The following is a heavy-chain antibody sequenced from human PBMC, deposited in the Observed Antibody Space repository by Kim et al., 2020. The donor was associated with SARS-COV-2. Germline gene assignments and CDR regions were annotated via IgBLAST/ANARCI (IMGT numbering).Heavy chain of an antibody. D-gene: IGHD5-18*01. J-gene: IGHJ3*02. CDR2: ISTTGNYI. V-gene: IGHV3-21*01. Sequence: GGSLRPSCAASGFSLRSETMNWVRQAPGKGLEWVSSISTTGNYIYYADSVKGRFTISRDNANNPVFLLMNRLRAEDTALYYCARDPYSYGAKGYFDMWGQGTMVTVSS. CDR1: GFSLRSET. CDR3: ARDPYSYGAKGYFDM.